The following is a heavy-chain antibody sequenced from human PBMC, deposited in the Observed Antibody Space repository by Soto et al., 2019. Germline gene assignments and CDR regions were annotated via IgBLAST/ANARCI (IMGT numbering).Heavy chain of an antibody. D-gene: IGHD3-22*01. CDR3: AKVGEAADSSGYYYAYFDY. J-gene: IGHJ4*02. Sequence: GWSLRISCASSVFMFISYAMSWVRQAAGKGLEWVSAISGSGGSTYYADSVKGRFTISRDNSKNTLYLQMNSLRAEDTAVYYCAKVGEAADSSGYYYAYFDYWGQGTLVTVSS. CDR2: ISGSGGST. V-gene: IGHV3-23*01. CDR1: VFMFISYA.